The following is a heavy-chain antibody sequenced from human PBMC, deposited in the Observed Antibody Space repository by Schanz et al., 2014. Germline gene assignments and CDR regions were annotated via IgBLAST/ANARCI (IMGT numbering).Heavy chain of an antibody. Sequence: EVQLVESGGALVQPGGSLRLSCAASGFTVSNNYMSWVRQAPGKGLECVSIIYSDGSTYYVDSVKGRFIISRDNSKNTVYLQMNSLRAEDTAVYYCARDRGNDLSYYFDYWGQGTLVTVSS. J-gene: IGHJ4*02. V-gene: IGHV3-66*01. CDR1: GFTVSNNY. CDR2: IYSDGST. CDR3: ARDRGNDLSYYFDY. D-gene: IGHD5-12*01.